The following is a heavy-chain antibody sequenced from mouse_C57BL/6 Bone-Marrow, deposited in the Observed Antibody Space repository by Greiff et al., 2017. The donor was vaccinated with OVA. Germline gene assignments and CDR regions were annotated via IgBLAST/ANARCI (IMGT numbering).Heavy chain of an antibody. D-gene: IGHD1-1*01. CDR2: IHPNSGST. CDR3: ARPYYYGSSYLPFDY. Sequence: VQLQQPGAELVKPGASVKLSCKASGYTFTSYWMHWVKQRPGQGLEWIGMIHPNSGSTNYNEKFKSKATLTVDKSSSTAYMQLSSLTSEDSAVYYCARPYYYGSSYLPFDYWGQGTTLTVSS. V-gene: IGHV1-64*01. J-gene: IGHJ2*01. CDR1: GYTFTSYW.